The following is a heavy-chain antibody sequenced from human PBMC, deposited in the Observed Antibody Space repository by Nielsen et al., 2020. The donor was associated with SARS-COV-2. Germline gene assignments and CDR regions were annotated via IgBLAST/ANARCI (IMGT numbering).Heavy chain of an antibody. V-gene: IGHV4-34*01. J-gene: IGHJ6*02. D-gene: IGHD1-26*01. CDR2: INHSGST. CDR1: GGSFSGYY. Sequence: SETLSLTCAVYGGSFSGYYWSWIRQPPGKGLEWIGEINHSGSTNYNPSLKSRVTISVDTSKNQFSLKLSSVTAADTAVYYCARGGHRELYVPYYYGMDVWGQGTTVTVSS. CDR3: ARGGHRELYVPYYYGMDV.